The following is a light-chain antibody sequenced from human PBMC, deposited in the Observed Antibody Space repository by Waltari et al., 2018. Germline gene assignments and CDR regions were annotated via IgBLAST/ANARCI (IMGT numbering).Light chain of an antibody. Sequence: QSALTQPASVSGSPGQSITISCTGTSSDVGPYNLVPWYQQHPGKAPKLIIYEGSKRPSGVSHRFSGSKSGNTASLTISGLQAEDEADYYCCSYAGSSTYVFGTGTKVTVL. CDR1: SSDVGPYNL. CDR2: EGS. CDR3: CSYAGSSTYV. J-gene: IGLJ1*01. V-gene: IGLV2-23*01.